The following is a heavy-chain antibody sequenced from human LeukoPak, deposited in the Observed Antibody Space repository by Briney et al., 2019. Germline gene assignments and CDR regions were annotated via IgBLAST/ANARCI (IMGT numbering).Heavy chain of an antibody. D-gene: IGHD5-24*01. CDR3: ARGAGSTISNDAFDM. CDR2: INHSGST. Sequence: PSETLSLTCAVYGGSFSGYYWSWIRQPPGKGLEWIGEINHSGSTNYNPSLKSRVTISVDTSKNQFSLKLSSVTAADTAVYCCARGAGSTISNDAFDMWGQGTMVSVSS. CDR1: GGSFSGYY. V-gene: IGHV4-34*01. J-gene: IGHJ3*02.